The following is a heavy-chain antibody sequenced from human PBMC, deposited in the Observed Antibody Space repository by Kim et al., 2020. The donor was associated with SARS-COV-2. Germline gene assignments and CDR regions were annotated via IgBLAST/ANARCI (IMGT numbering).Heavy chain of an antibody. J-gene: IGHJ4*02. CDR3: ARDIYRVTMVRGVSHYFDY. CDR2: IKQDGSEK. D-gene: IGHD3-10*01. V-gene: IGHV3-7*03. CDR1: GFTFSSYW. Sequence: GGSLRLSCAASGFTFSSYWMSWVRQAPGKGLEWVANIKQDGSEKYYVDSVKGRFTISRDNAKNSLYLQMNSLRAEDTAVYYCARDIYRVTMVRGVSHYFDYWGQGTLVTVSS.